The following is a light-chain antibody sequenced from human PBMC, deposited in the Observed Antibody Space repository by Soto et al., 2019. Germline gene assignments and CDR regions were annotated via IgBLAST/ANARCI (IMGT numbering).Light chain of an antibody. V-gene: IGKV1-9*01. CDR3: QKLNSYPIN. CDR2: AAS. Sequence: IQLTHSPSSLSASVLYIVTITFRSSQGISSYLASYQQKPGKAPKLLIYAASTLQSGVPSRFSGSGSGTGFTLTISSLQPEDFATYYCQKLNSYPINFGQGTRLEIK. J-gene: IGKJ5*01. CDR1: QGISSY.